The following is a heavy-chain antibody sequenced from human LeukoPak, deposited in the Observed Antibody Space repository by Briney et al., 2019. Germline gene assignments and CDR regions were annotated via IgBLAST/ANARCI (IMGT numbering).Heavy chain of an antibody. CDR3: ARYTMVRGVIGY. V-gene: IGHV1-2*02. Sequence: ASVKVSCKASGYTFTGYYMHWVRQAPGQGLEWMGWINPNSGGTNYAQKFQGRVTMTRDTSISTAYMELSRLRSDDTAVYYCARYTMVRGVIGYWGQGTLVTVSS. CDR2: INPNSGGT. D-gene: IGHD3-10*01. J-gene: IGHJ4*02. CDR1: GYTFTGYY.